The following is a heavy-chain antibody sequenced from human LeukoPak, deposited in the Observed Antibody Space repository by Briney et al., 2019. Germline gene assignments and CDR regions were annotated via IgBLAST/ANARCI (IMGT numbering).Heavy chain of an antibody. CDR1: GFTFSSYA. J-gene: IGHJ4*02. CDR2: ISGSGGST. V-gene: IGHV3-23*01. CDR3: AKRTPRIAVAGTFFDY. Sequence: PGGSLGLSCAASGFTFSSYAMSWVRQAPGKGLEWVSAISGSGGSTYYADSVKGRFTISRDNSKNTLYLQMNSLRAEDTAVYYCAKRTPRIAVAGTFFDYWGQGTLVTVSS. D-gene: IGHD6-19*01.